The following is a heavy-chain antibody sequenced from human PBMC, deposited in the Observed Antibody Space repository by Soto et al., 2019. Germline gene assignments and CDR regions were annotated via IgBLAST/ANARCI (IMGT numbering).Heavy chain of an antibody. V-gene: IGHV3-7*03. J-gene: IGHJ6*02. CDR1: GFTFSSYW. CDR2: IKEDGSEK. Sequence: VGSLRLSCAASGFTFSSYWMSWVRQAPGKGLEWVANIKEDGSEKYYVDSVKGRFTISRDNAKNSLHLQMNSLRAEDTAVYYCARDLYQLPTMKYYYYGMDVWGQGTPVTVS. D-gene: IGHD2-2*01. CDR3: ARDLYQLPTMKYYYYGMDV.